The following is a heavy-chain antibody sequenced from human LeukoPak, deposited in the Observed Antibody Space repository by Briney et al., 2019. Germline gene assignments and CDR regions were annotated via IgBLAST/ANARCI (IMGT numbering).Heavy chain of an antibody. V-gene: IGHV3-30*18. CDR2: ISYDGSNK. D-gene: IGHD3-22*01. Sequence: GGSLRLSCAASGFTFSSYGMHWVRQAPGKGLEWVAVISYDGSNKYYADSVKGRFTISRDNSKNTLYLQMNSLRAEDTAVYYCAKGFDYYDSSGYYTTPYFDYWGQGTLVTVSS. CDR3: AKGFDYYDSSGYYTTPYFDY. J-gene: IGHJ4*02. CDR1: GFTFSSYG.